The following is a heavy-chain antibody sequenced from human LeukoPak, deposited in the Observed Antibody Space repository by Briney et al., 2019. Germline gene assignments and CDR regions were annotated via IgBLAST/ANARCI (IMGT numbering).Heavy chain of an antibody. CDR3: TRVGYYDRNGDSIDALDI. CDR2: TRNKAKGHTT. D-gene: IGHD3-22*01. V-gene: IGHV3-72*01. J-gene: IGHJ3*02. Sequence: PGGSLRLSCAASGFTFSSYAMSWVRQAPGRGLEWVGRTRNKAKGHTTEYAASLEGRFTISRDGSKNSVYLQMNSLKIEDTAVYYCTRVGYYDRNGDSIDALDIWGQGTWVTVSS. CDR1: GFTFSSYA.